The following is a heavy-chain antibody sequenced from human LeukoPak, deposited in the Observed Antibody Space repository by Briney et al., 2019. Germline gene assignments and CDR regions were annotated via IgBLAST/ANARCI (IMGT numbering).Heavy chain of an antibody. CDR3: AKDFGRSAYDRPFDY. V-gene: IGHV3-9*01. CDR2: ISWNSGSI. CDR1: GFTFSSYG. J-gene: IGHJ4*02. D-gene: IGHD5-12*01. Sequence: GGSLRLSCAASGFTFSSYGMSWVRQAPGKGLEWVSGISWNSGSIAYAGSVKGRFTISRDNAKNSLYLQMNSLRAEDTALYYCAKDFGRSAYDRPFDYWGQGTLVTVSS.